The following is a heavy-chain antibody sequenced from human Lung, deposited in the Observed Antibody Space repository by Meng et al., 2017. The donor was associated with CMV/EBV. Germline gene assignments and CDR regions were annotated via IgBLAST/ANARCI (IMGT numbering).Heavy chain of an antibody. CDR1: GGPFSNYA. CDR2: IIPMLEIT. V-gene: IGHV1-69*10. J-gene: IGHJ5*02. D-gene: IGHD3-3*01. CDR3: ARGGFWLGHYSWFDP. Sequence: SVXVSRXASGGPFSNYAVSWVRQAPGQGLEWMGGIIPMLEITNYAQKFQGRVTITAVNSTGTAFMELSSLRSDDTAVYYCARGGFWLGHYSWFDPWGQGAXVTVSS.